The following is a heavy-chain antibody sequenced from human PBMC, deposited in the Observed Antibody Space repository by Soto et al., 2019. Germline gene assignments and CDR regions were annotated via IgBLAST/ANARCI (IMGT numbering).Heavy chain of an antibody. V-gene: IGHV4-34*01. CDR3: ARDRRYCSGGSCSYYGMDV. J-gene: IGHJ6*02. Sequence: SETLSLTCAFYGGSFSGYYWSLIRQPPGKGLEWIGEINHSGSTNYNPSLKSRVTISVDTSKNQFSLKLSSVTAADTAVYYCARDRRYCSGGSCSYYGMDVWGQGTTVTVSS. CDR2: INHSGST. D-gene: IGHD2-15*01. CDR1: GGSFSGYY.